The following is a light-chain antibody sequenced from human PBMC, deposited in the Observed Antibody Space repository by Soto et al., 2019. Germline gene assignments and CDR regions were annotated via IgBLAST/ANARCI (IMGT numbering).Light chain of an antibody. CDR2: DAS. CDR1: QSVGSY. J-gene: IGKJ4*02. Sequence: ETELTQSPSNLSMCAGEGATLSCRVRQSVGSYLAWYQQEPGYAPRLLIYDASNRATGIPARFSGSGSVSDFTLAISSLQSEDFAVDFFQEPNNWPPLTFGAGTKVDIK. V-gene: IGKV3-11*01. CDR3: QEPNNWPPLT.